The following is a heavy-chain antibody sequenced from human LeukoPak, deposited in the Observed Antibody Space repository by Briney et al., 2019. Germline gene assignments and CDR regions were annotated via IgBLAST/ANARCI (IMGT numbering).Heavy chain of an antibody. Sequence: GGSLRLSCAASGFVFSTYYMNWVRQAPGKGLEWVSSISGSSDYIYYADSVKGRFTISRNNAQNSLYLQMSSLRAEDTGVYYCARFPENWGQGTLVTVSS. CDR3: ARFPEN. CDR2: ISGSSDYI. V-gene: IGHV3-21*01. J-gene: IGHJ4*02. CDR1: GFVFSTYY.